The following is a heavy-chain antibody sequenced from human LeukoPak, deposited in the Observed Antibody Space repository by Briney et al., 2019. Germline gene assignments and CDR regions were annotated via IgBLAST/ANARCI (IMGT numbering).Heavy chain of an antibody. D-gene: IGHD5-24*01. J-gene: IGHJ4*02. CDR2: INSDGSRI. V-gene: IGHV3-74*03. CDR3: ARGDGYGVFDS. Sequence: GGSVRLSCAASGFGFSNYWMHWVRQAPGKGLVWVSHINSDGSRITYAESVKGRFTISRDNAQNTLFLQMNSLRAEDTAVYYCARGDGYGVFDSWGQGTLVTVSS. CDR1: GFGFSNYW.